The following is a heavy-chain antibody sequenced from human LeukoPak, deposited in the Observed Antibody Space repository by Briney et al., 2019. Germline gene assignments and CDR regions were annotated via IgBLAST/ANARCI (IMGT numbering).Heavy chain of an antibody. D-gene: IGHD2-2*02. Sequence: SETLSLTCAVYSGSFSGYYWSWIRQPPGKGLEWIGEINHSGSTNYNPSLKSRVTISVDTSKNQFSLKLSSVTAADTAVYYCARGPTLYCSSTSCYTGTGTDYWGQGTLVTVSS. CDR2: INHSGST. J-gene: IGHJ4*02. CDR3: ARGPTLYCSSTSCYTGTGTDY. CDR1: SGSFSGYY. V-gene: IGHV4-34*01.